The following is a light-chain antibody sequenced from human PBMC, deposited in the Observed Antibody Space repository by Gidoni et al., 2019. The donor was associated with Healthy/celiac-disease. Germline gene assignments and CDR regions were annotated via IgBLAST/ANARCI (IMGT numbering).Light chain of an antibody. CDR3: SAWDSSLSAWV. V-gene: IGLV10-54*04. CDR1: SNNVGNQG. CDR2: RNN. J-gene: IGLJ3*02. Sequence: QAGLTQPPSVSKGLRQTATRTCTGNSNNVGNQGAAWLQQHQGHPPNLLSYRNNNRPSGISERFSASRSGNTASLTITGLQPEDEADYYCSAWDSSLSAWVFGGGTKLTVL.